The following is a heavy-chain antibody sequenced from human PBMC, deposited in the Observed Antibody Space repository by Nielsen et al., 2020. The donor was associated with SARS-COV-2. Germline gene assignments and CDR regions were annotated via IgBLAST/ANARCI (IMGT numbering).Heavy chain of an antibody. CDR2: IYSCGST. V-gene: IGHV3-66*03. D-gene: IGHD3-3*01. Sequence: WIRQPPGKGLEWVSVIYSCGSTYYADSVKGRFTISRDNSKNTLYLQMNSLRAEDTAVYYCARGLYYDFWSGYLEYYYYYMDVWGKGTTVTVSS. CDR3: ARGLYYDFWSGYLEYYYYYMDV. J-gene: IGHJ6*03.